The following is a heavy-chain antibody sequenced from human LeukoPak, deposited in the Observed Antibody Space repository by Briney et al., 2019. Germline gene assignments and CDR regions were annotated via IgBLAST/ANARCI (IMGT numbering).Heavy chain of an antibody. J-gene: IGHJ4*02. V-gene: IGHV3-23*01. D-gene: IGHD6-19*01. CDR2: INPSGGST. CDR3: AKAVSHSYFDF. Sequence: GGSLRLSCAASGFTFSNYAMNWVRQAPGRGLEWVSGINPSGGSTYYADSVKGRFTISRDNSKNTLYLQMNSLRAADTALYFCAKAVSHSYFDFWGQGTLVTVSA. CDR1: GFTFSNYA.